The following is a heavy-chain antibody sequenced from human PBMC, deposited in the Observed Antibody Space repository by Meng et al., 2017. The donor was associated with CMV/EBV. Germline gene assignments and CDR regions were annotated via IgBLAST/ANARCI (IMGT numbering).Heavy chain of an antibody. Sequence: GGSLRLSCAASGFTFSNAWMSWVRQAPGKGLEWAGRIKSKTDGGTTDYAAPVKGRFTISRDDSKDTLYLQMTSPKTEDTAVYYCTRRVVTDHYYYGMDVWGQGTTVTVSS. CDR2: IKSKTDGGTT. V-gene: IGHV3-15*01. J-gene: IGHJ6*02. D-gene: IGHD3-3*01. CDR3: TRRVVTDHYYYGMDV. CDR1: GFTFSNAW.